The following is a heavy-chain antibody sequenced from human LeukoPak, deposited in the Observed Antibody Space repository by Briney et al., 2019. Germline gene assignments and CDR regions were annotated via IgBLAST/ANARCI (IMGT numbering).Heavy chain of an antibody. CDR1: GYTFTSYT. D-gene: IGHD5-18*01. J-gene: IGHJ4*02. V-gene: IGHV1-18*01. Sequence: ASVKVSCKASGYTFTSYTISWVRQAPGQGLEWMGWISAYNGNTNYAQKLQGRVTMTTDTSTSTAYMELRSLTSDDTAVYYCARVRPGYSYGYIYWGQGTLVPVSS. CDR2: ISAYNGNT. CDR3: ARVRPGYSYGYIY.